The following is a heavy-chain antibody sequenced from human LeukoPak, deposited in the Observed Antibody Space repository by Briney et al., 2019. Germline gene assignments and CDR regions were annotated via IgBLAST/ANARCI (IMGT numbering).Heavy chain of an antibody. J-gene: IGHJ4*02. CDR3: AKRGYYYESSGYYYFDY. CDR1: GFTFSSYW. Sequence: GGSLRLSCAAPGFTFSSYWMNWVRQAPGKGLEWVANIKQDGSEKYYVDSVKGRFTISRDNAKSSLYLQMNTLRAEDTALYYCAKRGYYYESSGYYYFDYWGQGSLVTVSS. D-gene: IGHD3-22*01. CDR2: IKQDGSEK. V-gene: IGHV3-7*05.